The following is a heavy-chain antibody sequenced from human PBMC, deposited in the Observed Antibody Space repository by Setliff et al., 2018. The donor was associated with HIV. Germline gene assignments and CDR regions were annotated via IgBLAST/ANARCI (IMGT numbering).Heavy chain of an antibody. V-gene: IGHV4-31*03. J-gene: IGHJ4*02. D-gene: IGHD2-2*01. CDR1: GGSISSGYYY. Sequence: LSLTCTASGGSISSGYYYWSWIRQHPGKGLEWIGYIYYSGNPFYNPSLRSRVTISLDTPKNQFSLKLSSVTAADTAVYYCARGFDYAQRPPLYYFDYWGQGTLVTVSS. CDR2: IYYSGNP. CDR3: ARGFDYAQRPPLYYFDY.